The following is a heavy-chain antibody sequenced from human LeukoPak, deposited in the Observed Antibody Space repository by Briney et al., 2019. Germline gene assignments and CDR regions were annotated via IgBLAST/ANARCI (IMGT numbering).Heavy chain of an antibody. CDR2: ISSSSSTI. CDR3: ARDNGGGLREFDY. J-gene: IGHJ4*02. D-gene: IGHD2-8*01. V-gene: IGHV3-48*04. Sequence: QPGGSLRLSCAASGFTLSSYIMNWVCQAPGKGLEWVAYISSSSSTIYYADSVKGRFTISRDNAKNSLYLQMNSLRAEDTAVYYCARDNGGGLREFDYWGQGTLVTVSS. CDR1: GFTLSSYI.